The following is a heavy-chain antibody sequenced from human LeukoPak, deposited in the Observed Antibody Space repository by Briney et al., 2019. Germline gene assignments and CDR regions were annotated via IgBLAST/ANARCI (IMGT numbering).Heavy chain of an antibody. CDR3: AKPHYTSGWLYFDY. V-gene: IGHV3-7*01. J-gene: IGHJ4*02. CDR1: GFTFSSSW. CDR2: IRHDGSEK. Sequence: GGSLRLSCGASGFTFSSSWMSWVRQAPGKGLEWVANIRHDGSEKYYVDSVKGRFTTSRDNARGSLFLQMNSLRAEDTAMYYCAKPHYTSGWLYFDYWGQGTLVTVSS. D-gene: IGHD6-19*01.